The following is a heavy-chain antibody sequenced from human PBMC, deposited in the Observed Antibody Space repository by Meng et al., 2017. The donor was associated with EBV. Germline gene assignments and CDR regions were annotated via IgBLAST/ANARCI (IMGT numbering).Heavy chain of an antibody. D-gene: IGHD6-19*01. J-gene: IGHJ4*02. Sequence: QGRLGECGGGVVQPGRSLILSCAASGFTFSSYGMHWVRQAPGKGLEWGAVISCDGSNKYYADSVKGRFTISRDNSKNTLYLQMNSLRAEDTAVYYCAKGWRYGVADNYFDYWGQGTLVTVSS. CDR2: ISCDGSNK. CDR1: GFTFSSYG. V-gene: IGHV3-30*18. CDR3: AKGWRYGVADNYFDY.